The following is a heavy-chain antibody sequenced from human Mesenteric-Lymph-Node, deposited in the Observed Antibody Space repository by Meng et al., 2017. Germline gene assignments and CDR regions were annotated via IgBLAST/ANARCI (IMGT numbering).Heavy chain of an antibody. CDR2: VSQSGGA. D-gene: IGHD1-26*01. Sequence: GSLRLTCAVSGYSISSGYYWGWIRQPPGKGLDWIGSVSQSGGAYYNPSLKSRVAISIDTSKNQFSLKLTSVTAADTAVYYCARVGWELLPWGQGTLVTVSS. CDR1: GYSISSGYY. CDR3: ARVGWELLP. V-gene: IGHV4-38-2*01. J-gene: IGHJ4*02.